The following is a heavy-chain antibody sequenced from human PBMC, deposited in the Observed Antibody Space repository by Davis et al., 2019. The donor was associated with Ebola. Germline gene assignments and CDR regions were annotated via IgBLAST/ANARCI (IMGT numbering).Heavy chain of an antibody. D-gene: IGHD3-10*01. CDR3: ARAILWFGELPWYYFDY. CDR1: GFTSTRYE. CDR2: ISCSGGST. Sequence: GGSLRLSCEASGFTSTRYEMNCVRQAPGKVLEWVSAISCSGGSTYYADSVKGRFTISRDNAKNSLYLQMNSLRAEDTAVYYCARAILWFGELPWYYFDYWGQGTLVTVSS. J-gene: IGHJ4*02. V-gene: IGHV3-48*03.